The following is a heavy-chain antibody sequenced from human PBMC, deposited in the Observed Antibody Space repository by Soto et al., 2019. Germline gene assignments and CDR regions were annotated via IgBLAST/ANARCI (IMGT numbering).Heavy chain of an antibody. V-gene: IGHV3-23*01. CDR2: ISGSGGST. J-gene: IGHJ4*02. CDR3: AKDVYSSSWPGLDD. Sequence: GGSLRLSCAASGFTFSSYAMSWVRQAPGKGLEWVSAISGSGGSTYYADSVKGRFTISRDNSKNTLYLQMNSLRAEDTAVYYCAKDVYSSSWPGLDDWGQGTLVTVSS. D-gene: IGHD6-13*01. CDR1: GFTFSSYA.